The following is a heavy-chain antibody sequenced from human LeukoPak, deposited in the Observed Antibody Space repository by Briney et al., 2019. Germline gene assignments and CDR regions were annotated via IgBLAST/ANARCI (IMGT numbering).Heavy chain of an antibody. V-gene: IGHV1-69*13. D-gene: IGHD2-15*01. CDR1: GGTFSSYA. J-gene: IGHJ4*02. CDR2: IIPIFGTA. CDR3: ARVQWDYCSGGSCYGGVFDY. Sequence: ASVKVTCKAPGGTFSSYAISWVRQAPGQGLERMGGIIPIFGTANYAQKFQGRVTITADESTSTAYMGLSSLRSEDTAVYYCARVQWDYCSGGSCYGGVFDYWGQGTLVTVSS.